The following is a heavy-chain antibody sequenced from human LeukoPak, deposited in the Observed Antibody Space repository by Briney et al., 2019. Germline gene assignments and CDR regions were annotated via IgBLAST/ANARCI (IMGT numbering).Heavy chain of an antibody. Sequence: ASVKVSCKSSGYTFTGYYIHWVRQAPGQGLEWMGWINPNSGDTKYAQKFQGRVTVTRDKSISTAYMELSRLTSDDTAVYYCARVSYYYDNWGQGTLVTVSS. CDR1: GYTFTGYY. CDR2: INPNSGDT. J-gene: IGHJ4*02. V-gene: IGHV1-2*02. CDR3: ARVSYYYDN. D-gene: IGHD3-16*01.